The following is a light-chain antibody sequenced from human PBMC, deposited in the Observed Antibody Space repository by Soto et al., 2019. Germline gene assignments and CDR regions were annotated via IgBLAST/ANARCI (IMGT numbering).Light chain of an antibody. CDR2: DAS. CDR3: QQRSNLPPSFT. V-gene: IGKV3-11*01. Sequence: EIVLTQSPATLSLSPGERATLSCRASQSVSSYLAWYQQKPGQAPRLLIYDASNRATGIPARFSGSGSGTDFTLTICSLEPEDFAVYYCQQRSNLPPSFTFGPGTKVDIK. CDR1: QSVSSY. J-gene: IGKJ3*01.